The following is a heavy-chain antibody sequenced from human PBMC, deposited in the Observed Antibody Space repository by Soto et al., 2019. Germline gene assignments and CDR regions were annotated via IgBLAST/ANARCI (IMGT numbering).Heavy chain of an antibody. CDR1: GFTFSSYS. V-gene: IGHV3-48*02. CDR2: ISSSSSTI. CDR3: ARDREWLVVSYGMDV. Sequence: GGSLRLSCAASGFTFSSYSMNWARQAPGKGLEWVSYISSSSSTIYYADSVKGRFTISRDNAKNSLYLQMNSLRDEDTAVYYCARDREWLVVSYGMDVWGQGTTVTVSS. D-gene: IGHD6-19*01. J-gene: IGHJ6*02.